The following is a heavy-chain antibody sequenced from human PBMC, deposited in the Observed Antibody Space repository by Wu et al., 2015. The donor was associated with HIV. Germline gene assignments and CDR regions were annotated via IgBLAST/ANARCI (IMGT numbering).Heavy chain of an antibody. V-gene: IGHV1-69*12. Sequence: QVQLVQSGAEVKKPGSSVKVSCKASGGTFSSYAISWVRQAPGQGLEWMGGIIPIFGTANYAQNFQGRVTIIANESTSTAYMELSSLRSDDTAVYYCAREDFYGSGTYLVWGQGTLVTVSS. J-gene: IGHJ4*02. CDR2: IIPIFGTA. CDR1: GGTFSSYA. CDR3: AREDFYGSGTYLV. D-gene: IGHD3-10*01.